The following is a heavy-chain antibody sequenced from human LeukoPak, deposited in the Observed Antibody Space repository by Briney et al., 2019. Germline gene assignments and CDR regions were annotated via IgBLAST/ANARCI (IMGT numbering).Heavy chain of an antibody. CDR1: GGTFSSYA. Sequence: SVKVSCKASGGTFSSYATSWVRQAPGQGLEWMGRIIPIFGTANYAQKFQGRVTITTDESTSTAYMELSSLRSEDTAVYYCAALGYYDSSGYWPDAFDIWGQGTMVTVSS. CDR3: AALGYYDSSGYWPDAFDI. V-gene: IGHV1-69*05. CDR2: IIPIFGTA. J-gene: IGHJ3*02. D-gene: IGHD3-22*01.